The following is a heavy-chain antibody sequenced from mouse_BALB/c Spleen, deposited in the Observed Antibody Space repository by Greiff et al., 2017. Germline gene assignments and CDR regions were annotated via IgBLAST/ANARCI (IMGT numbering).Heavy chain of an antibody. Sequence: EVQVVESGGGLVQPGGSLKLSCAASGFTFSSYTMSWVRQTPEKRLEWVAYISNGGGSTYYPDTVKGRFTISRDNAKNTLYLQMSSLKSEDTAMYYCARHEVLRAYAMDYWGQGTSVTVSS. CDR1: GFTFSSYT. V-gene: IGHV5-12-2*01. CDR2: ISNGGGST. D-gene: IGHD1-1*01. J-gene: IGHJ4*01. CDR3: ARHEVLRAYAMDY.